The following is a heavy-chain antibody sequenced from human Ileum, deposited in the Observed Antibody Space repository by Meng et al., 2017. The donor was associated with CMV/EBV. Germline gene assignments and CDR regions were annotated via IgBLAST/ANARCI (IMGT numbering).Heavy chain of an antibody. D-gene: IGHD2-21*02. J-gene: IGHJ4*02. CDR2: ILAYGGTT. CDR1: GFTFTDFA. V-gene: IGHV3-23*01. Sequence: GGSLRLSCAASGFTFTDFAMDWVRQAPGKGLEWVAAILAYGGTTYYADSVKGRFTISRDNSKNTVYLQMTSLRVEDTAVYYCAKRVHKMSDGTAAGYWGQGTRVTVSS. CDR3: AKRVHKMSDGTAAGY.